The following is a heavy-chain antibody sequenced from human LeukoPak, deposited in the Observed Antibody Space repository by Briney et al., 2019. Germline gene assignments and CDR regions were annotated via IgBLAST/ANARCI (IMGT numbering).Heavy chain of an antibody. V-gene: IGHV3-7*01. CDR1: GFAFSSYW. D-gene: IGHD6-13*01. J-gene: IGHJ6*03. Sequence: PGGSLRLSCAVSGFAFSSYWMSWVGQAPGKGGEGVANIMEDGSEKYYVDAVKGRCTISRDNAKNSLYLQMNSLRAEDTAVYYCASVSAGIAAAGTKDYYIDVWGKGTTVTVSS. CDR2: IMEDGSEK. CDR3: ASVSAGIAAAGTKDYYIDV.